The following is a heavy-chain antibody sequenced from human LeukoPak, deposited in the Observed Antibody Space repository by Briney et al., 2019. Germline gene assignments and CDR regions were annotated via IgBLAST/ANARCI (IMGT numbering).Heavy chain of an antibody. CDR1: GYTFTSNY. Sequence: ASVKVSCKAFGYTFTSNYMHWVRQAPGQGPEWMGVISPSGGSTTYAQKFQGRVTLTRDMSTSTDYLGLSSLRSEDTAVYYCAKASVWTMVRVVSYFDDWGQGIQVTVSS. J-gene: IGHJ4*02. CDR3: AKASVWTMVRVVSYFDD. CDR2: ISPSGGST. V-gene: IGHV1-46*01. D-gene: IGHD3-10*01.